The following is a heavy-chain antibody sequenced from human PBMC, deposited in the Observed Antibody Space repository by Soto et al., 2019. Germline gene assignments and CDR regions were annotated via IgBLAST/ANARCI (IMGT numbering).Heavy chain of an antibody. V-gene: IGHV4-30-4*01. D-gene: IGHD1-7*01. J-gene: IGHJ6*02. CDR1: GGSISSGDYY. Sequence: PSETLSLTCTVSGGSISSGDYYWSWIRQPPGKGLEWIGYIYYSGTTYYNPSLKSRVTISVDTSKNQFSLKVSSVTAADPAVYYCARDDNWNYNGYGMDVWGQGTTVTVSS. CDR2: IYYSGTT. CDR3: ARDDNWNYNGYGMDV.